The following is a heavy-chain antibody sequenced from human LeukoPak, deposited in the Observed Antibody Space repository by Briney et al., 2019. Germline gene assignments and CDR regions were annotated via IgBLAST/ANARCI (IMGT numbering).Heavy chain of an antibody. Sequence: GGSLSLSCAASGFTFSSYWLHWVRHAPGRGLVWVLRINSDGGSTSYADSVKGRFTISRDNAKNTLYLRMNSLRAEDTAVYYCARGGRALNYFGYWGQGTLVTVSS. V-gene: IGHV3-74*01. CDR3: ARGGRALNYFGY. CDR1: GFTFSSYW. J-gene: IGHJ4*02. CDR2: INSDGGST.